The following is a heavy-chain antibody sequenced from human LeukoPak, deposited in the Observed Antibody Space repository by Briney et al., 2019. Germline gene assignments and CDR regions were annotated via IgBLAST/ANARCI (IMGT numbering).Heavy chain of an antibody. V-gene: IGHV3-21*01. D-gene: IGHD3-10*01. J-gene: IGHJ6*02. CDR1: GFTFSSYS. Sequence: GGSLRLSCAASGFTFSSYSMNWVRQAPGKGLEWVSSISSSSSYIYYADSVKGRFTISRDNAKNSLYLQMNSLRAEDTAVYYCARFLLWFEYYYYGMDVWGQGTTVTVSS. CDR3: ARFLLWFEYYYYGMDV. CDR2: ISSSSSYI.